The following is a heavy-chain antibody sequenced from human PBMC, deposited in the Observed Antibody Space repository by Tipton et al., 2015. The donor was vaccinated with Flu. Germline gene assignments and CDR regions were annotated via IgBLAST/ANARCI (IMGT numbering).Heavy chain of an antibody. CDR3: ARSRSGKVDY. J-gene: IGHJ4*02. Sequence: LRLSCTVSGGSISSYYWSWIRQPAGKGLEWIGRIYTSGSTNYNPSLKSRVAMSVDTSKNQFSLKLSSVTAADTAVYYCARSRSGKVDYWGQGTLVTVSS. CDR1: GGSISSYY. CDR2: IYTSGST. D-gene: IGHD3-10*01. V-gene: IGHV4-4*07.